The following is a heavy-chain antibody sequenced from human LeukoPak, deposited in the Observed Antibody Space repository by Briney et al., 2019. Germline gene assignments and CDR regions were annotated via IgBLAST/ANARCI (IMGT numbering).Heavy chain of an antibody. J-gene: IGHJ4*02. CDR2: IYHSGST. CDR1: GVSISSTNYY. V-gene: IGHV4-39*07. CDR3: ARDAITVAGTRYFDY. Sequence: SETLSLTCSVSGVSISSTNYYWGWIRQPPGKGLEWIGTIYHSGSTYYNPSLKSRVTISVATSKNQFSLKLSSVTAADTAVYYCARDAITVAGTRYFDYWGQGTLVTVSS. D-gene: IGHD6-19*01.